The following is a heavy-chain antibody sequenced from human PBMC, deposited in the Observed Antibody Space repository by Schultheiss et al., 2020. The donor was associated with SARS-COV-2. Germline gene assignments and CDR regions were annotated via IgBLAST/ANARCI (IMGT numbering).Heavy chain of an antibody. V-gene: IGHV4-59*01. J-gene: IGHJ6*02. CDR3: ARVGVVPAAAQYYYYGMDV. CDR1: GGSISSYY. Sequence: SETLSLTCTVSGGSISSYYWSWIRQPPGKGLEWIGYIYYSGSTNYNPSLKSRVTISVDTSKNQFSLKLSSVTAADTAVYYCARVGVVPAAAQYYYYGMDVWGRGATVTVSS. CDR2: IYYSGST. D-gene: IGHD2-2*01.